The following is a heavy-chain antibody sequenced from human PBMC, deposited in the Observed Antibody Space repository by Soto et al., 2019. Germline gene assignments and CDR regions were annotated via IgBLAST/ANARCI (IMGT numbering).Heavy chain of an antibody. CDR1: GYTFTSYT. J-gene: IGHJ6*02. D-gene: IGHD2-15*01. CDR2: ITAGNGNT. Sequence: QLVQSGAEVKKPGASVKVSCKASGYTFTSYTMHWVRQAPGQRLEWVGCITAGNGNTQYSQKFQGRVSITRDTSARTAYMELSGLRSEDTAVYHCARERSSLPPYYYYGVDVWGQGTAVTVSS. CDR3: ARERSSLPPYYYYGVDV. V-gene: IGHV1-3*01.